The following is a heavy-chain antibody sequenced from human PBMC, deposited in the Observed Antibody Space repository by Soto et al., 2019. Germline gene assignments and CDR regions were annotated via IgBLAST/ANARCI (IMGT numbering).Heavy chain of an antibody. CDR3: AREPATAKPEGVDF. J-gene: IGHJ4*02. D-gene: IGHD1-1*01. CDR1: GYTFSDYY. CDR2: INPNSGGT. V-gene: IGHV1-2*02. Sequence: GASVKVSCKASGYTFSDYYIHWVRQAPGQGFEWMGWINPNSGGTKYAPKFQGGVTMTRDTSITTAYMELSRLRSGDTAVYYCAREPATAKPEGVDFWGQGTLVTVSS.